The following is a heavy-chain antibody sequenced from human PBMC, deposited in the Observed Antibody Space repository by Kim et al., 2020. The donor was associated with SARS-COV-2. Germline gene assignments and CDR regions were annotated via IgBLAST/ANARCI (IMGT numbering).Heavy chain of an antibody. D-gene: IGHD5-12*01. J-gene: IGHJ6*03. Sequence: TRYAQKLQGRVTMTRDTSTSTAYMGMSSLRLDDTAVYYCAKARDYFYYMDVWGQGTTVSVSS. V-gene: IGHV1-2*02. CDR2: T. CDR3: AKARDYFYYMDV.